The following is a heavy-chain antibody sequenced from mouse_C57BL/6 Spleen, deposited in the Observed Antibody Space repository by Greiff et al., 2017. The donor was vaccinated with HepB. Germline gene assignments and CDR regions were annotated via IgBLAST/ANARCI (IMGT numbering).Heavy chain of an antibody. CDR3: ARAAYYGYDGCAY. CDR1: GYTFTSYW. CDR2: IDPSDSYT. V-gene: IGHV1-50*01. J-gene: IGHJ3*01. Sequence: QFQLQQPGAELVKPGASVKLSCKASGYTFTSYWMQWVKQRPGQGLEWIGEIDPSDSYTNYNQKFKGKATLTVDTSSSTAYMQLSSLTSEDSAVYYCARAAYYGYDGCAYWGQGTLVTVSA. D-gene: IGHD2-9*01.